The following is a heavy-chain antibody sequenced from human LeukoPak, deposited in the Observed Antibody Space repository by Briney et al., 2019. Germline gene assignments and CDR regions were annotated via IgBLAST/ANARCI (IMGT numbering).Heavy chain of an antibody. V-gene: IGHV3-7*04. Sequence: GGPLRLSCAASGFKFNSYWMSWVRQAPGKGLECVANIKQDGSEIYFVDSVKGRFTISRDNAKSSLYLQVNSLRGEDTAVYYCARARYGSGGYFFDFWGQGTLVTVSS. CDR3: ARARYGSGGYFFDF. J-gene: IGHJ4*02. CDR2: IKQDGSEI. D-gene: IGHD3-10*01. CDR1: GFKFNSYW.